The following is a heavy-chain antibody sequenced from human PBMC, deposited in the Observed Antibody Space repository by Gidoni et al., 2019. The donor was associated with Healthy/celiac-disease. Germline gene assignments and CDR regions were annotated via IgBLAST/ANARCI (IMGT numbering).Heavy chain of an antibody. CDR2: IYTSGST. J-gene: IGHJ4*02. V-gene: IGHV4-61*02. CDR3: ARAEGTGYFDY. CDR1: GGSISSGRYY. D-gene: IGHD1-1*01. Sequence: QVQLQESGPGLVKPSQTLSLTCTVSGGSISSGRYYWSWLRQPAGKGLEWIGRIYTSGSTNYNPSLKSRVTMSVDTSKNQFSLKLSSVTAADTAVYYCARAEGTGYFDYWGQGTLVTVSS.